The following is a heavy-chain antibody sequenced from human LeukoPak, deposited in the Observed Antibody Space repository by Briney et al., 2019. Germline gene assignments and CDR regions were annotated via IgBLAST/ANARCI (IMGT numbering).Heavy chain of an antibody. CDR1: GYSISSGYY. D-gene: IGHD1-20*01. J-gene: IGHJ4*02. Sequence: SETLSLTCTVSGYSISSGYYWGWIRQPPGKGLEWIGSMFHSGSTYYNPSLKSRVTMSVDTSKNQFSLKLSSVTAADTAAYYCARVRYNWNRDFDYWGQGTLVTVSS. CDR3: ARVRYNWNRDFDY. V-gene: IGHV4-38-2*02. CDR2: MFHSGST.